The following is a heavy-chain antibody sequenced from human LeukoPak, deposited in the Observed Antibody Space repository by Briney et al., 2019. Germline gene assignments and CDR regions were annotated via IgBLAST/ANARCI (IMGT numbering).Heavy chain of an antibody. CDR2: IYYSGST. CDR3: ARDRAGSSWYYFDY. D-gene: IGHD6-13*01. Sequence: SETLSLTCTVSGGSISSYYWSWIRQPAGKGLEWIGYIYYSGSTNYNPSLKSRVTISVDTSKNQFSLKLSSVTAADTAVYYCARDRAGSSWYYFDYWGQGTLVTVSS. J-gene: IGHJ4*02. V-gene: IGHV4-59*01. CDR1: GGSISSYY.